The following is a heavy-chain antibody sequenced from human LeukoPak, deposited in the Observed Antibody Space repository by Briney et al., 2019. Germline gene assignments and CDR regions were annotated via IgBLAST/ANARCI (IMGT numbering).Heavy chain of an antibody. J-gene: IGHJ4*02. CDR1: GFTFDDYA. CDR2: ISWNSGSI. CDR3: AKDLRSIATTNLDY. V-gene: IGHV3-9*01. D-gene: IGHD5-24*01. Sequence: GRSLRLSRAASGFTFDDYAMHWVRQAPGKGLEWVSGISWNSGSIGYADSVKGRFTISRDNAKNSQYLQMNSLRAEDTALYYCAKDLRSIATTNLDYWGQGTLVTVSS.